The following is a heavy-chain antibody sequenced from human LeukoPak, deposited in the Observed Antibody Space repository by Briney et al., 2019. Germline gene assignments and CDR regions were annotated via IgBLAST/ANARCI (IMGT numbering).Heavy chain of an antibody. V-gene: IGHV3-15*05. J-gene: IGHJ4*02. D-gene: IGHD6-13*01. CDR1: GFTFSNAW. CDR3: TTDGGSSSWYYFDC. CDR2: IKSKTDGWTT. Sequence: GGSLRLSCAASGFTFSNAWMSWVRQAPGKGLEWVGRIKSKTDGWTTDYAAPVKGRFTISRDESKNTLYLQMNSLKTDDTAVYYCTTDGGSSSWYYFDCWGQGTLVTVSS.